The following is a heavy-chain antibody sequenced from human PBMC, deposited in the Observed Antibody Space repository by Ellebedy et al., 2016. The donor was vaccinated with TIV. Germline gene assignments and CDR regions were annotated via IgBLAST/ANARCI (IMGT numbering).Heavy chain of an antibody. D-gene: IGHD5-12*01. V-gene: IGHV4-59*12. CDR2: VYYTGTT. Sequence: MPSETLSLTCNVSGGSITTYFWSWIRQPPGKGLEWIGYVYYTGTTDCNPSLSSRVTMSIDTSKNQFSLNLRSVTAADTAVYYCAREGVVATMYIDTWGPGTLVTVSS. J-gene: IGHJ4*02. CDR3: AREGVVATMYIDT. CDR1: GGSITTYF.